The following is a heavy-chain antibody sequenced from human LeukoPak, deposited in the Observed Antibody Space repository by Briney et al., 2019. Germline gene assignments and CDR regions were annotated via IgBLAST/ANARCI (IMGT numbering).Heavy chain of an antibody. D-gene: IGHD1-26*01. CDR2: IYYSGST. CDR1: GGSISSYY. J-gene: IGHJ4*02. Sequence: SETLSLTCTVSGGSISSYYWSWIRQPPGKGLEWIGYIYYSGSTNYNPSLKSRVTISVDTSKNQFSLKLSSVTAADTAVYYCARDVIAGAQGGDYWGQGTLVTVSS. CDR3: ARDVIAGAQGGDY. V-gene: IGHV4-59*01.